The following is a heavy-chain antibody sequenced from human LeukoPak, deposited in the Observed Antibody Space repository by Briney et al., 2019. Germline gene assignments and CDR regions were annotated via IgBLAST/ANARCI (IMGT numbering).Heavy chain of an antibody. CDR1: GYTFTGYY. CDR3: ARELRSGYRKYGVDV. CDR2: INPNSGGT. J-gene: IGHJ6*02. V-gene: IGHV1-2*02. Sequence: GASVKVSCKASGYTFTGYYMHWVRQAPGQGLEWMGWINPNSGGTNYAQKFQGRVTMTRDTSISTAYMELSRLRSDDTAVYHCARELRSGYRKYGVDVWGQGTTVTVSS. D-gene: IGHD3-3*01.